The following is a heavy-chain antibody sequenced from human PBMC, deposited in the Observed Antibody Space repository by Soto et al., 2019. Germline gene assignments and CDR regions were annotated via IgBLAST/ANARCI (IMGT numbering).Heavy chain of an antibody. CDR1: CGSFSGYY. CDR2: INHSGST. V-gene: IGHV4-34*01. J-gene: IGHJ4*02. Sequence: SETLSLTCAVYCGSFSGYYWSWIRQPPGKGLEWIGEINHSGSTNYNPSLKSRVTISVDTSKNQFSLKLSSVTAADTAVYYCARRPFFEWLLDYWGQGTLVTVSS. D-gene: IGHD3-3*02. CDR3: ARRPFFEWLLDY.